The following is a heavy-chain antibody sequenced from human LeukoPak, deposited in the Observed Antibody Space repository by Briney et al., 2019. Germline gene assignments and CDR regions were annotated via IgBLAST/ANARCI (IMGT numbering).Heavy chain of an antibody. D-gene: IGHD4-17*01. V-gene: IGHV3-7*01. CDR2: IKQDGSEK. J-gene: IGHJ6*02. CDR1: GFTFSSYW. Sequence: GGSLRLSCAASGFTFSSYWMSWVRQAPGKGLEWVANIKQDGSEKYYVDSVKGRFTISRDNAKNSLYLQMNSLRAKDTAVYYCASFRPLDDYGDYEAPYGMDVWGQGTTVTVSS. CDR3: ASFRPLDDYGDYEAPYGMDV.